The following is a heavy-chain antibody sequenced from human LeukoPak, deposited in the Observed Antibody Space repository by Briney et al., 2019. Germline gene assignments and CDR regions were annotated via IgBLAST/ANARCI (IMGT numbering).Heavy chain of an antibody. CDR2: INHSGST. CDR3: ARRRSSTSGVDP. D-gene: IGHD2-2*01. J-gene: IGHJ5*02. Sequence: SETLSLNCAVYGGSFSGYYWSWIRQPPGKGLEWIGEINHSGSTNYNPSLKSRVTISVDTSKNQFSLKLSSVTAADTAVHYCARRRSSTSGVDPWGQGTLVTVSS. CDR1: GGSFSGYY. V-gene: IGHV4-34*01.